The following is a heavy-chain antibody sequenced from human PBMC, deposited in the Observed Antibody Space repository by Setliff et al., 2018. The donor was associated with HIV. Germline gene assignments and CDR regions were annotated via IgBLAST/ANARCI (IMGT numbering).Heavy chain of an antibody. CDR1: GGSISSYY. CDR2: IYTSGGT. J-gene: IGHJ6*03. D-gene: IGHD6-6*01. CDR3: ARAEQLALGDYYYMDV. V-gene: IGHV4-4*07. Sequence: SETLSLTCTVSGGSISSYYWSWIWQPAGKGLEWIGRIYTSGGTNYNPSLKSRVTMSVDTSKNQFSLKLSSVTAADTAVYYCARAEQLALGDYYYMDVWGKGTTVTVSS.